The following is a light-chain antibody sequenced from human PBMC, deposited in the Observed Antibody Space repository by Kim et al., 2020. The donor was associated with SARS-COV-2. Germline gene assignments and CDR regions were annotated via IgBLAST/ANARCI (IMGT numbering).Light chain of an antibody. CDR1: ISDIGTYSL. CDR2: DIS. V-gene: IGLV2-23*02. J-gene: IGLJ3*02. CDR3: CSFTSAVTWV. Sequence: QSALTQPASLSASPGQSITISCSGTISDIGTYSLISWYQQHPGKAPRLIIFDISKRPSGVSGRFSGSKSGNTASLTISGLQPDDEADYFCCSFTSAVTWVFGGGTQLTVL.